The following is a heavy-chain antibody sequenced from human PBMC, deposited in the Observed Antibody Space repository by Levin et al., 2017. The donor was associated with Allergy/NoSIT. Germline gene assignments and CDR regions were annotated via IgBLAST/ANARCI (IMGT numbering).Heavy chain of an antibody. V-gene: IGHV3-74*01. J-gene: IGHJ5*02. CDR1: GFTFSSSW. CDR3: ARDLGYCSGGSCRNWFDP. Sequence: GGSLRLSCAVSGFTFSSSWMHWVRQAPGKGLVWVSRINSDGSSTSYADSVKGRFTISRDNAKNTLYLQMNSLRVEDTAEYYCARDLGYCSGGSCRNWFDPWGQGTLVTVSS. D-gene: IGHD2-15*01. CDR2: INSDGSST.